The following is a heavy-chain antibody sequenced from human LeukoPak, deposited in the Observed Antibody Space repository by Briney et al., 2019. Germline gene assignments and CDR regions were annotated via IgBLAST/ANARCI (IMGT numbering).Heavy chain of an antibody. CDR1: GGSISSSSYY. CDR3: ARHLRLGRGDSHDYMDV. CDR2: IYYSGST. V-gene: IGHV4-39*01. J-gene: IGHJ6*03. Sequence: PSETLSLTCTVSGGSISSSSYYWGWIRQPPGKGLEWIGSIYYSGSTYYNPSLKSRVTISVDTSKNQFSLKLSSVTAADTAVYYCARHLRLGRGDSHDYMDVWGKGTTVTISS. D-gene: IGHD2-21*02.